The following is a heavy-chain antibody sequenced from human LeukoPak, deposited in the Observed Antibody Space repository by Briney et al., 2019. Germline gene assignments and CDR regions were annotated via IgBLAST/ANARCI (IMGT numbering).Heavy chain of an antibody. D-gene: IGHD6-19*01. V-gene: IGHV3-9*01. CDR3: AKDINHSGGDGMDV. J-gene: IGHJ6*02. Sequence: GGSLRLSCAASGFTFDDYAMPWVRQAPGEGLEWVSGISWNSGSIGYADSVKGRFTISRDNAKNSLYLQMNSLRAEDTALYYCAKDINHSGGDGMDVWGQGTTVTVSS. CDR2: ISWNSGSI. CDR1: GFTFDDYA.